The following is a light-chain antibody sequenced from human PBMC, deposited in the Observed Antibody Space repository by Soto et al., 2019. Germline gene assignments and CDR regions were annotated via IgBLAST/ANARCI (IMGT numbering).Light chain of an antibody. J-gene: IGKJ5*01. V-gene: IGKV3-20*01. CDR3: QQYSNSPIT. CDR2: GAS. Sequence: EIVLTQSPGTLSLSPGERATLSCRASQSVTSSFLAWFQQKPGQAPRLLIYGASSRATGIPDRFIGSGSGTDFTLTISRLGPEDCAVYDCQQYSNSPITFGQGTRLEIK. CDR1: QSVTSSF.